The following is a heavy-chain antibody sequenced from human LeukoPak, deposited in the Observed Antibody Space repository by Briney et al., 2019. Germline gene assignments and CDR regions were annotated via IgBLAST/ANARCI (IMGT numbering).Heavy chain of an antibody. D-gene: IGHD1-26*01. Sequence: GGSLRLSCAASGFTFSNAWMRWVRQAPGKGLEWVGRIKSKTDGGTTDYAAPVKGRFTISRGDSKNTFYLQTNSLKTDDTAVYYCTTELRWELPATDYWGQGTLVTVSS. CDR1: GFTFSNAW. J-gene: IGHJ4*02. CDR2: IKSKTDGGTT. CDR3: TTELRWELPATDY. V-gene: IGHV3-15*01.